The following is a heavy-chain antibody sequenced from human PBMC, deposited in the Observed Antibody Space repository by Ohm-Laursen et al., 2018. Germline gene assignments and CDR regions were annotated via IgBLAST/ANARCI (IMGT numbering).Heavy chain of an antibody. J-gene: IGHJ1*01. CDR3: ARDEPPNYYDSSGYYYRRYFQH. D-gene: IGHD3-22*01. CDR2: ISAYNGNT. Sequence: ASVKVSCKASGYTFTSYGISWVRQAPGQGLEWMGWISAYNGNTNHAQKLQGRVTMTTDTSTSTAYMELRSLRSDDTAVYYCARDEPPNYYDSSGYYYRRYFQHWGQGTLVTVSS. CDR1: GYTFTSYG. V-gene: IGHV1-18*01.